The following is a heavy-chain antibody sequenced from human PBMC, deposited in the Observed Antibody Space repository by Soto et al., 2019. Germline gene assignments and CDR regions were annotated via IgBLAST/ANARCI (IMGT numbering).Heavy chain of an antibody. D-gene: IGHD2-2*01. CDR1: GYTLTELS. CDR3: ATDSSLWRYCSSTSCLGWFDP. CDR2: FDPEDGET. Sequence: ASVKVSCKVSGYTLTELSMHWVRQAPGKGLEWMGGFDPEDGETIYAQKFQGRVTMTEDTSTDTAYMELSSLRSEDTAVYYCATDSSLWRYCSSTSCLGWFDPWGQGTLVTVSS. V-gene: IGHV1-24*01. J-gene: IGHJ5*02.